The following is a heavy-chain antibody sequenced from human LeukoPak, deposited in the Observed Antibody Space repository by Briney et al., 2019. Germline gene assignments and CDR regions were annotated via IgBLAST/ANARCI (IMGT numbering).Heavy chain of an antibody. J-gene: IGHJ4*02. D-gene: IGHD6-13*01. CDR1: GGSISSYY. CDR3: ARGVYIAAAQYGY. V-gene: IGHV4-4*07. CDR2: IYTSGTT. Sequence: PSETLSLTCTVSGGSISSYYWTWIRQPAGKGLEWIGRIYTSGTTNYNPSLKSRVTISVDTSKNQFSLKLSSVTAADTAVYYCARGVYIAAAQYGYWGQGTLVTVSS.